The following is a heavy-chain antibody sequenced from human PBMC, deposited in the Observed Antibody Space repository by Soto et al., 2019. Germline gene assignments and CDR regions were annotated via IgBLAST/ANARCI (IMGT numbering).Heavy chain of an antibody. CDR1: GFTFSSYN. V-gene: IGHV3-48*02. CDR2: ISTSGSTT. CDR3: ARETVAASLEGDAFDI. J-gene: IGHJ3*02. Sequence: GGSLRLSCAASGFTFSSYNMNWVRRAPGKGLEWVSYISTSGSTTYYAGSVKGRFTISRDNAKNSLFLQMNSLRDDDTAVYYCARETVAASLEGDAFDIWGQGTMVTVSS. D-gene: IGHD2-15*01.